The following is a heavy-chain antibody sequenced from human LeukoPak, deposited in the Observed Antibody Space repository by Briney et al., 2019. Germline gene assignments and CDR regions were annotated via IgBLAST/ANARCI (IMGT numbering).Heavy chain of an antibody. Sequence: PSGTLSLPCAVSGGSITSNIWWNWARQPPGKGLEWIGEIYHSGTTNYNSSLKSRVTISVDKSKNQFSLRLTSVTAADTAVYYCAKDLGSSRPRGDSWGQGTLVTVSS. CDR1: GGSITSNIW. CDR2: IYHSGTT. D-gene: IGHD6-6*01. V-gene: IGHV4-4*02. CDR3: AKDLGSSRPRGDS. J-gene: IGHJ4*02.